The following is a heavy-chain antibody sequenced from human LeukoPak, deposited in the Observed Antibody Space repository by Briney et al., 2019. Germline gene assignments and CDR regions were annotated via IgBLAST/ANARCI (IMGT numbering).Heavy chain of an antibody. CDR1: GGSISSYY. CDR2: IYYSGST. Sequence: SETLSLTCTVSGGSISSYYWSWIRQPPGKGLEWIGYIYYSGSTNYNPSLKSRVTIPVDTSKNQFSLKLSSVTAADTAVYYCARHNLGWYYYDSSGYLPEYYFDYWGQGTLVTVSS. D-gene: IGHD3-22*01. J-gene: IGHJ4*02. CDR3: ARHNLGWYYYDSSGYLPEYYFDY. V-gene: IGHV4-59*08.